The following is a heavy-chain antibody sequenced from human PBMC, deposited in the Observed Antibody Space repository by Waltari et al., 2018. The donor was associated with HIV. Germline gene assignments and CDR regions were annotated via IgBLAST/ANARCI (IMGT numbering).Heavy chain of an antibody. V-gene: IGHV3-21*01. Sequence: GGGLVKPGGSLRLSCAASGFTFSSYSMNWVRQAPGKGLEWVSSISSSSSYIYYADSVKGRFTISRDNAKNSLYLQMNSLRAEDTAVYYCAREPRSGYYFLDYWGQGTLVTVSS. D-gene: IGHD3-22*01. CDR1: GFTFSSYS. J-gene: IGHJ4*02. CDR3: AREPRSGYYFLDY. CDR2: ISSSSSYI.